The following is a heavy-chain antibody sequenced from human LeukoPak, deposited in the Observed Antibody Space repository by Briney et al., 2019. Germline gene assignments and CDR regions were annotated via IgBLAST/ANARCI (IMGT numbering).Heavy chain of an antibody. D-gene: IGHD3-10*01. CDR2: INHSGST. J-gene: IGHJ5*02. CDR1: GGSISSYY. CDR3: ARGLGYGSGSYYNGPRFDP. Sequence: PSETLSLTCTVSGGSISSYYWSWIRQPPGKGLEWIGEINHSGSTNYNPSLKSRVTISVDTSKNQFSLKLSSVTAADTAVYYCARGLGYGSGSYYNGPRFDPWGQGTLVTVSS. V-gene: IGHV4-34*01.